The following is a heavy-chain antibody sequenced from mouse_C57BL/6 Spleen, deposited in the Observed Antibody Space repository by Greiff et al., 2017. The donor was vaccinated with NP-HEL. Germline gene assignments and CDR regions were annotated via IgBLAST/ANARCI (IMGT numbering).Heavy chain of an antibody. V-gene: IGHV5-4*01. Sequence: EVNLVESGGGLVKPGGSLKLSCAASGFTFSSYAMSWVRQTPEKRLEWVATISDGGSYTYYPDNVKGRFTISRDNAKNNLYLQMSHLKSEDTAMYYCAREDYYGSSSFAYWGQGTLVTVSA. CDR1: GFTFSSYA. D-gene: IGHD1-1*01. J-gene: IGHJ3*01. CDR3: AREDYYGSSSFAY. CDR2: ISDGGSYT.